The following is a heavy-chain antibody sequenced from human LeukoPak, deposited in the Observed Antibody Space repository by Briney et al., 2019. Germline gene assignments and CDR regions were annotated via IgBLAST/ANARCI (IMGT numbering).Heavy chain of an antibody. D-gene: IGHD1-14*01. Sequence: SETLSLTCAAYGGSFSGYYWSWIRQPPGKGLEWIGEINHSGSTYYNPSLKSRVTISVDTSKNQFSLKLSSVTAADTAVYYCARDRGMEVWGQGTLVTVSS. J-gene: IGHJ4*02. CDR1: GGSFSGYY. CDR3: ARDRGMEV. V-gene: IGHV4-34*01. CDR2: INHSGST.